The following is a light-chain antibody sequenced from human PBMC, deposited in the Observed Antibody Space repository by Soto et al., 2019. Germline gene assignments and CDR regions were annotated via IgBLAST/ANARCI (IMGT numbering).Light chain of an antibody. CDR3: QQYGSSPLCT. Sequence: EIVLTQSPGTLSLSPGERATLSCRASQSVSSSYLAWYQQKPGQAPRLLIYAASSRATGIPDRISGRGSEKDFTLTISRLEPEDFAVYYCQQYGSSPLCTFGPGTKVDIK. CDR1: QSVSSSY. J-gene: IGKJ3*01. CDR2: AAS. V-gene: IGKV3-20*01.